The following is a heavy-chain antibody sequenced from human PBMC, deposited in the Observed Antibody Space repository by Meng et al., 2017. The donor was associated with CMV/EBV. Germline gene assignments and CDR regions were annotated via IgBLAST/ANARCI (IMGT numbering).Heavy chain of an antibody. Sequence: ASVKVSCKASGYTFTGYYMHCVRQAPGQGLEWMGWINPNSGGTNYAQKFQGRVTMTRDTSISTAYMELSSLRSEDTAVYYCATLYYYDSTPPGETNDAFDIWGQGTMVTVSS. J-gene: IGHJ3*02. D-gene: IGHD3-22*01. CDR2: INPNSGGT. CDR1: GYTFTGYY. V-gene: IGHV1-2*02. CDR3: ATLYYYDSTPPGETNDAFDI.